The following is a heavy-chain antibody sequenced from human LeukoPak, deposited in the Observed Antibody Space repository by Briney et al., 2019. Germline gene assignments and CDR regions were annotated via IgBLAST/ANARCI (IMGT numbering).Heavy chain of an antibody. CDR1: GYTFTSYD. CDR2: MNPNSGNT. Sequence: ASVKVSCKTSGYTFTSYDINWVRQATGQGLEWMGWMNPNSGNTGYAQKFQGRVTMTRNTSISTAYMELSSLRSEDTAVYYCATGCDSSGYSYGMDVWGQGTTVTVSS. V-gene: IGHV1-8*01. D-gene: IGHD3-22*01. CDR3: ATGCDSSGYSYGMDV. J-gene: IGHJ6*02.